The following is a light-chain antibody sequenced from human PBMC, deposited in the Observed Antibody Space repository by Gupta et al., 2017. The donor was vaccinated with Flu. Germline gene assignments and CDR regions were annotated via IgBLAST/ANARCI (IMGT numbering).Light chain of an antibody. J-gene: IGKJ3*01. Sequence: EIVLTPSPGTLSLSPGERATLSCRASQSVSSSYLAWYQQKPGQAPRLLIYGASSRATGIPDRFSGSGSGTDFTLTISRLEPEDFAVYYCQQYGSSPRFTFGPGTKVEIK. CDR1: QSVSSSY. CDR3: QQYGSSPRFT. CDR2: GAS. V-gene: IGKV3-20*01.